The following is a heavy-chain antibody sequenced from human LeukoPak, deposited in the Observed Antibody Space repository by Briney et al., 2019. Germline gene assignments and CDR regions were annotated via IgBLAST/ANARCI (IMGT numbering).Heavy chain of an antibody. V-gene: IGHV4-28*01. D-gene: IGHD1-26*01. CDR3: ARKNSGSYYMDY. J-gene: IGHJ4*02. CDR1: GYSIRSSNW. CDR2: IYYSGST. Sequence: PSETLSLTCAVSGYSIRSSNWWGWIRQPPGKGLEWIGHIYYSGSTYYNPSRKSRVSMSVDTSKNSFSLKLSSVTAVDTAVYYCARKNSGSYYMDYWGQGTLVTVSS.